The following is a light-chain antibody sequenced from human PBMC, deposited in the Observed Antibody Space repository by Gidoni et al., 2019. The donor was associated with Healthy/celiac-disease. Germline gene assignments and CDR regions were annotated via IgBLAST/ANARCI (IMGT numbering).Light chain of an antibody. J-gene: IGLJ2*01. V-gene: IGLV1-51*01. CDR3: GTWDSSLSAHVV. CDR1: SPNIGNNY. CDR2: DNN. Sequence: QSVLTQPPSVSAAPGQKVTIPSSGSSPNIGNNYVSWYQQLPGTAPKLLIYDNNKRPSGIPDRFSGSKAGTAATLGITGLQTGDEADYYCGTWDSSLSAHVVFGGGTKLTVL.